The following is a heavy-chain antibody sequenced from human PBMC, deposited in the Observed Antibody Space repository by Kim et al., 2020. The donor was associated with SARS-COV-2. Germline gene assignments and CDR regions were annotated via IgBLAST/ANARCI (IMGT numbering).Heavy chain of an antibody. V-gene: IGHV3-23*01. Sequence: GGSLRLSCAASGFTFSSYAMIWVRQAPGKGLEWVSDIRSNGGSTTYADSVKGRFTISRDNSKNTLYLRMNSLRAEDTAVYYCAKAGYGSGSYYTVAFDL. CDR2: IRSNGGST. CDR3: AKAGYGSGSYYTVAFDL. J-gene: IGHJ3*01. D-gene: IGHD3-10*01. CDR1: GFTFSSYA.